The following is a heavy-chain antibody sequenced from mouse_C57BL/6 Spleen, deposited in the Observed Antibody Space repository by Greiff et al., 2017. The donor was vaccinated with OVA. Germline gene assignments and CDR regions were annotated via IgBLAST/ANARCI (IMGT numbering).Heavy chain of an antibody. J-gene: IGHJ4*01. CDR3: ARWSYYAMDY. CDR1: GYTFTDYY. V-gene: IGHV1-26*01. Sequence: VQLKQSGPELVKPGASVKISCKASGYTFTDYYMNWVKQSHGKSLEWIGDINPNNGGTSYNQKFKGKATLTVDKSSSTAYMELRSLTSEDSAVYYCARWSYYAMDYWGQGTSVTVSS. CDR2: INPNNGGT.